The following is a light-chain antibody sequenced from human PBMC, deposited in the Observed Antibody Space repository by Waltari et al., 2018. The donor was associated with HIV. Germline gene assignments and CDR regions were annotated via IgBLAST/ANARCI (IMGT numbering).Light chain of an antibody. CDR2: GGS. CDR3: QHLNNYPLFT. V-gene: IGKV1-9*01. J-gene: IGKJ3*01. Sequence: DIQLTQSPSFLSASVGDRVTITCRASQDLSSYVAWYQQKPGQAPKLLIYGGSTLQNGVPPRFSGSGSGTEYTRTIRSLQPDDFATYYCQHLNNYPLFTFGPGTKVDVK. CDR1: QDLSSY.